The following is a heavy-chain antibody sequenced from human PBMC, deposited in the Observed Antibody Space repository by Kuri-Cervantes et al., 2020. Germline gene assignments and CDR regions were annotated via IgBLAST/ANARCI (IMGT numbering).Heavy chain of an antibody. Sequence: GESLKISCAASGFTFDDYGMSWVRQAPGKGLEWVTGINWNGGSTGYADFVKGRFTISRDNAKNSLYLQMNSLRAEDTAVYYCARENYYDSSGYYYPNATDVWGKGTTVTVSS. CDR2: INWNGGST. V-gene: IGHV3-20*04. CDR3: ARENYYDSSGYYYPNATDV. CDR1: GFTFDDYG. J-gene: IGHJ6*04. D-gene: IGHD3-22*01.